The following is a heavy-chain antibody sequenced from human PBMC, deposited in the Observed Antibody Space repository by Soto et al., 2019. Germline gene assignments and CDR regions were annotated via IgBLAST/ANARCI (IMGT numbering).Heavy chain of an antibody. CDR2: ISYDGSNK. V-gene: IGHV3-30*18. CDR3: AKDSRGFRGDYDY. J-gene: IGHJ4*02. CDR1: GFTFSSYG. Sequence: SLRLSCAASGFTFSSYGMHWVRQAPGKGLEWVEVISYDGSNKYYADSVKGRFTISRDNSKNTLYLQMNSLRAEDTAVYYCAKDSRGFRGDYDYWGQGTLVTVLL. D-gene: IGHD4-17*01.